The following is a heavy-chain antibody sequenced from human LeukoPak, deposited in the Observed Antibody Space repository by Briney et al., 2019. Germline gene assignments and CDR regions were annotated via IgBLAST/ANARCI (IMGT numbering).Heavy chain of an antibody. J-gene: IGHJ1*01. Sequence: SETLSLTCTVSGGSISTYYWSWIQQPPGKGLEWIGYIYYSGSTSYNPSLKSRITISVDTFKNQFSLKLSSVTAADTAVYYCARDTGVVVGYFQHWGQGTLVTVSS. V-gene: IGHV4-59*01. CDR3: ARDTGVVVGYFQH. CDR1: GGSISTYY. CDR2: IYYSGST. D-gene: IGHD2-15*01.